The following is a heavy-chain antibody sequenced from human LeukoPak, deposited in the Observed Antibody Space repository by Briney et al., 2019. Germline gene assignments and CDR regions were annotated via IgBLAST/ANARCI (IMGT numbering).Heavy chain of an antibody. J-gene: IGHJ3*02. CDR1: GGSISSYY. V-gene: IGHV4-59*08. D-gene: IGHD3-9*01. CDR2: IYYSGST. CDR3: ARHRTYYDILTGYLSSTDAFDI. Sequence: PSETLSLTCTVSGGSISSYYWSWIRQPPGKGLEWISYIYYSGSTNYNPSLKSRVTISVDTSKNQFSLKLSSVTAADTAVYYCARHRTYYDILTGYLSSTDAFDIWGQGTMVTVSS.